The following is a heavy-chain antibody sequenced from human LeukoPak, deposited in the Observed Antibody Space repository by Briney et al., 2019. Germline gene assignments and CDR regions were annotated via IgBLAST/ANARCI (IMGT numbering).Heavy chain of an antibody. D-gene: IGHD1-7*01. CDR2: TYYSGST. V-gene: IGHV4-4*08. Sequence: SETLSLTCSVSGDSIRSYYWSWIRQPPGKGLEWIGNTYYSGSTNYNPSLKSRVTISVDTSKNQFSLKLSSVTAADTAVYYCARESHWNYEDYWGQGTLVTVSS. CDR1: GDSIRSYY. CDR3: ARESHWNYEDY. J-gene: IGHJ4*02.